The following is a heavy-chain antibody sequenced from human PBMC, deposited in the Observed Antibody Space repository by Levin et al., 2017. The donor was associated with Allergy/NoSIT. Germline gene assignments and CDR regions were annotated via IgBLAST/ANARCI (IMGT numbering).Heavy chain of an antibody. V-gene: IGHV2-70*01. J-gene: IGHJ3*02. Sequence: SGPTLVKPTPTLTLTCTFSGFSLRPSGMCVSWIRPPPGKALEWLALIDWDDDKYYSTSLKTRLTISKDNSKNQVVLTMTNMDPVDTATYYCARIPPKTLGYSSGWYVPIEVAFDSWGQGTMVTVSA. CDR2: IDWDDDK. CDR1: GFSLRPSGMC. D-gene: IGHD6-19*01. CDR3: ARIPPKTLGYSSGWYVPIEVAFDS.